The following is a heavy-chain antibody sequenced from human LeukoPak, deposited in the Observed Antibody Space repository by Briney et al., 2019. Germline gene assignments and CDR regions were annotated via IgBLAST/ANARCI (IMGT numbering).Heavy chain of an antibody. Sequence: PGGSLRLSCAASGFTFSSHDMHWVRQATGKGLEWVSAIGTAGDTYYPGSVKGRFTISRENAKNSLFLQMNSLRAEDTAVYYCVRGKYYYDSSGYYDFDYWGQGTLVTVSS. CDR1: GFTFSSHD. CDR3: VRGKYYYDSSGYYDFDY. J-gene: IGHJ4*02. V-gene: IGHV3-13*01. D-gene: IGHD3-22*01. CDR2: IGTAGDT.